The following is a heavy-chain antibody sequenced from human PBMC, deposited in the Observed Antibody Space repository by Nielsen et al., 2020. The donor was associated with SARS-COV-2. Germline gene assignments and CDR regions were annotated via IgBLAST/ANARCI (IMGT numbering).Heavy chain of an antibody. J-gene: IGHJ4*02. Sequence: GESLKISCAASGFTFSSYAMHWVRQGPGKGLEWVAVISYDGSNKYYADPVKGRFTISRDNSKNTLYLQMNSLSAEDTAVYYCARDQGSSSWLVYCGQGTLVTVSS. CDR3: ARDQGSSSWLVY. CDR2: ISYDGSNK. CDR1: GFTFSSYA. D-gene: IGHD6-13*01. V-gene: IGHV3-30-3*01.